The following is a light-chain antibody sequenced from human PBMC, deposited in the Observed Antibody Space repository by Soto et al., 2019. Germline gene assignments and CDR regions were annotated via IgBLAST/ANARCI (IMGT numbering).Light chain of an antibody. J-gene: IGKJ5*01. CDR2: KAS. V-gene: IGKV1-5*03. Sequence: DIQMTQSPSTLSASVGDRVTITCRASQSISRSLAWYQQKPGKAPKILIYKASSLESGVPSRFRGSGSGTEFTLTINSLQPDDFATYHCQQYESYPVTFGQGTRLVI. CDR3: QQYESYPVT. CDR1: QSISRS.